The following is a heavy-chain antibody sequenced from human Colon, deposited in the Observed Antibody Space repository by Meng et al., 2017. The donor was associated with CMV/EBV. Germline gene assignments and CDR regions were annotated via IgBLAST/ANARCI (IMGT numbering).Heavy chain of an antibody. CDR3: ARDWYPGDRRGSFDY. CDR2: INPNSGGT. V-gene: IGHV1-2*02. CDR1: EYTFTGYY. J-gene: IGHJ4*02. Sequence: QLQRVQSGAEVKSPGALLKVSCKASEYTFTGYYMHWVRQAPGQGLEWMGWINPNSGGTNYAQKFQGRVTMTSDTSITTAYMELSRLRSDETAVYYCARDWYPGDRRGSFDYWGQGTLVTVSS. D-gene: IGHD3-22*01.